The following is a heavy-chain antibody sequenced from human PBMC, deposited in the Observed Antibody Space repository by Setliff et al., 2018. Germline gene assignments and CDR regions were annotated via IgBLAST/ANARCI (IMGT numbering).Heavy chain of an antibody. CDR2: IYHSGST. CDR1: GYSISSGYY. V-gene: IGHV4-38-2*01. D-gene: IGHD3-10*01. Sequence: PSETLSLTCAVSGYSISSGYYWGWIRQPPGKGLEWIGSIYHSGSTYYNPSLKSRVTISVDTSKNQFSLKLSSVTAADTAVYYCARQGIGYYGSGSPDYWGQGTLVTVSS. CDR3: ARQGIGYYGSGSPDY. J-gene: IGHJ4*02.